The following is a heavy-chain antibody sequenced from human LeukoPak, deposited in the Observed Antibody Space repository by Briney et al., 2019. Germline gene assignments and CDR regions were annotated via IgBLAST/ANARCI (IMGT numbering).Heavy chain of an antibody. CDR3: AKNGQSGFSFDP. D-gene: IGHD1-26*01. Sequence: SETLSLTCTVSGGFISSSSYYWGWIRQPPGKGLEWIGSIYYSGSTYYNPSLKSRVTISADTSKNQFSLKLTSVTAADTAVYHCAKNGQSGFSFDPWGQGTLVTVSS. J-gene: IGHJ5*02. CDR1: GGFISSSSYY. CDR2: IYYSGST. V-gene: IGHV4-39*07.